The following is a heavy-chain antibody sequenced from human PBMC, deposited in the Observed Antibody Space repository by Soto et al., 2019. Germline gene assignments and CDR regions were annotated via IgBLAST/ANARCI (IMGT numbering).Heavy chain of an antibody. J-gene: IGHJ4*02. D-gene: IGHD2-15*01. V-gene: IGHV3-9*01. CDR1: GCTFDDYA. Sequence: PGGSLRLSCAASGCTFDDYAMHWVRRVPGKGLEWVSSISWNSNIIGYADSVKGRFTISRDNAKNSLYLQMNSLRPEDTALYYCAKGGPDGFCSGGRCYFDYWGQGTLVTVS. CDR2: ISWNSNII. CDR3: AKGGPDGFCSGGRCYFDY.